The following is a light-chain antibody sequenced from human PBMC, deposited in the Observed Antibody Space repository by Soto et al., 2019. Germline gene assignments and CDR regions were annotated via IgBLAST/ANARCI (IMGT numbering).Light chain of an antibody. CDR3: QHYHSYPPMYT. J-gene: IGKJ2*01. CDR2: KAS. Sequence: DIQMTQSPSTLSASVGDRVTITCRASQTIGSLLAWYQQKAGRAPKLLIYKASTLESGVPSRFSGSRSVTEFTLTISSLQPDDFATYYCQHYHSYPPMYTFGQGTKLEI. CDR1: QTIGSL. V-gene: IGKV1-5*03.